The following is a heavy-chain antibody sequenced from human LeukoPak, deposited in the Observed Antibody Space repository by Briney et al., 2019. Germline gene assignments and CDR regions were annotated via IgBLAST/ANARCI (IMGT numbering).Heavy chain of an antibody. Sequence: GGSLRLSCAASGFTFSSYSMNWVRQAPGKGLEWVSYISSSSSTIYYADSVKGRFTISRDNAKNSLYLQMNSLRAEDTAVYYCARDVGAFDYWGQGTLVTVSS. CDR1: GFTFSSYS. J-gene: IGHJ4*02. CDR3: ARDVGAFDY. V-gene: IGHV3-48*01. CDR2: ISSSSSTI. D-gene: IGHD1-26*01.